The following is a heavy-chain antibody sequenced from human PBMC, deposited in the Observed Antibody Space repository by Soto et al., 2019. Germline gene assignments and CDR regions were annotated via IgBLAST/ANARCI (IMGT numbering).Heavy chain of an antibody. V-gene: IGHV3-53*01. CDR1: GFTVSSNY. CDR2: IYSGGST. D-gene: IGHD1-26*01. CDR3: ARDRWELPLGNDMYYYYGMDV. J-gene: IGHJ6*02. Sequence: GGSLRLSCAASGFTVSSNYMSWVRQAPGKGLERVSVIYSGGSTYYADSVKGRFTISRDNSKNTLYLQMNSLRAEDTAVYYCARDRWELPLGNDMYYYYGMDVWGQGTTVTVSS.